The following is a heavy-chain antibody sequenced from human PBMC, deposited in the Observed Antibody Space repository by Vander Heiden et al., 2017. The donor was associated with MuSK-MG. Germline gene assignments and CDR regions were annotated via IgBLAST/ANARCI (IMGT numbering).Heavy chain of an antibody. CDR2: ISPGSGTE. CDR3: ATGPYDVWGDFDH. Sequence: RLVASVGASVQPGGSLGSPSAASGFTFARYAMPWVRQDPGTRLEWIAFISPGSGTEQYEGSVVRDAESVKCRSTISRDNAKGARYLQMNRLRVDDTAVYYCATGPYDVWGDFDHWGQGTLVTVSS. D-gene: IGHD3-16*01. V-gene: IGHV3-48*03. CDR1: GFTFARYA. J-gene: IGHJ5*02.